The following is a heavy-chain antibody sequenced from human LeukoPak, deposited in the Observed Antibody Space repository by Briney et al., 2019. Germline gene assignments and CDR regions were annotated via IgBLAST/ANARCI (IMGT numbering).Heavy chain of an antibody. J-gene: IGHJ4*02. CDR3: ARDFGTTVGSFDY. CDR2: MNPNSGNT. Sequence: ASVKVSCKASGYTFTSYDINWVRQATGQGLEWMGWMNPNSGNTGYAQKFQGRVTITRNTSISTAYMELSSLRFEDTAVYYCARDFGTTVGSFDYWGQGTLVTVSS. D-gene: IGHD4-23*01. V-gene: IGHV1-8*03. CDR1: GYTFTSYD.